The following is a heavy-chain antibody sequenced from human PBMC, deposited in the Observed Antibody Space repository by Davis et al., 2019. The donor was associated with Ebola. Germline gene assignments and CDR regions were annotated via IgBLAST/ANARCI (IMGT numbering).Heavy chain of an antibody. V-gene: IGHV3-21*01. J-gene: IGHJ4*02. D-gene: IGHD2-2*01. CDR2: ISSSSSYI. Sequence: GESLKISCAASGFTFSSYSMNWVRQAPGKGLEWVSSISSSSSYIYYADSVKGRFTISRDNAKNSLYLQMNRLRAEDTAVYYCARADCSSTSCFRGVDYWGQGTLVTVSS. CDR1: GFTFSSYS. CDR3: ARADCSSTSCFRGVDY.